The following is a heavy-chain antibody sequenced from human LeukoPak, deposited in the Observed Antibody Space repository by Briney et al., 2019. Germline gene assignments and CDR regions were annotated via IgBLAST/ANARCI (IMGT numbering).Heavy chain of an antibody. CDR1: GFTFSSYG. V-gene: IGHV3-33*01. Sequence: RGSLRLSCAASGFTFSSYGMHWVRQAPGKGLEWVAVIWYDGSNKYYADSVKGRFTISRDNSKNTLYLQMNSLRAEDTAVYYCARTRDSSSGTNSYYYYYGMDVWGQGTTVTVSS. D-gene: IGHD6-13*01. J-gene: IGHJ6*02. CDR3: ARTRDSSSGTNSYYYYYGMDV. CDR2: IWYDGSNK.